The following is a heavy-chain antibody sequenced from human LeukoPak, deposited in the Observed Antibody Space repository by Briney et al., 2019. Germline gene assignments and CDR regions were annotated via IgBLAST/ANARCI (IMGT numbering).Heavy chain of an antibody. CDR2: IRAYKYNK. J-gene: IGHJ4*02. CDR3: ERSAEYHYDSSGYYMPYYFDY. Sequence: SVKVSCKSSLYIFISYGNRGVRQAPGQGLEGMGWIRAYKYNKNYAQKLQGRVTKHTDTSTSPAYMELRSLRSDDTSMYSYERSAEYHYDSSGYYMPYYFDYWGQGTLVTVSS. V-gene: IGHV1-18*01. CDR1: LYIFISYG. D-gene: IGHD3-22*01.